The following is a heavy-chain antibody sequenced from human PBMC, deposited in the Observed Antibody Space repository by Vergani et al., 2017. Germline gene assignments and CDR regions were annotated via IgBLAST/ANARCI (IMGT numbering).Heavy chain of an antibody. V-gene: IGHV3-9*01. Sequence: VEAGGGLVQPGGSLRLSCTASGFTFQAFAFHWVRQVSGRGLEWVSGIDRNYGVKNGNSFEGRFSISRDNAKKAVFLQMNNLRAEDTAVYYCARTNSGFDYWGQGTLVTVSS. D-gene: IGHD2-8*01. J-gene: IGHJ4*02. CDR3: ARTNSGFDY. CDR1: GFTFQAFA. CDR2: IDRNYGVK.